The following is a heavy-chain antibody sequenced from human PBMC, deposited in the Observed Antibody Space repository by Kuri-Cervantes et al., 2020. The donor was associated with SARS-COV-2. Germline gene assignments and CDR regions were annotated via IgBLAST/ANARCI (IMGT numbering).Heavy chain of an antibody. J-gene: IGHJ4*02. CDR1: GGSFSGYY. Sequence: GSLRLSCAVYGGSFSGYYWSWIRQPPGKGLEWIGEINHSGSTNYNPSLKSRVTISVDTSKNQFSLKLSSVAAADTAVYYCARATYYYDSSGYYSDYWGQGTLVTVSS. D-gene: IGHD3-22*01. V-gene: IGHV4-34*01. CDR3: ARATYYYDSSGYYSDY. CDR2: INHSGST.